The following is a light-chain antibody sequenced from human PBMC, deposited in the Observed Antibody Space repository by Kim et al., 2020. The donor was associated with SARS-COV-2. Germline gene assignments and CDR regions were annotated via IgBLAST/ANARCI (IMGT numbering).Light chain of an antibody. CDR2: GAS. Sequence: LAPGEKAPLPFRASQGVTSGYLAWYQQKPGQAPRLLIYGASSRATWVPDRFSGSGSGTDFIPTISRLEPEDLAVYYCQQYNVSPWTFGQGTKLEI. CDR1: QGVTSGY. CDR3: QQYNVSPWT. J-gene: IGKJ1*01. V-gene: IGKV3-20*01.